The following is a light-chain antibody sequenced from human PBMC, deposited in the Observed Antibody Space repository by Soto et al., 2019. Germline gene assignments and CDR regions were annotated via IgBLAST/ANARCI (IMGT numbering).Light chain of an antibody. V-gene: IGKV3-11*01. Sequence: EIVLTQSPATLSLSPGERATLSCRASQSVSSYLAWYQQKPGQAPRLLIYDASNRATGIPARFSGSGSGTDFTLTISSLQSEDFAVYYCLQYHYWWTFGQGTKVEIK. CDR2: DAS. J-gene: IGKJ1*01. CDR3: LQYHYWWT. CDR1: QSVSSY.